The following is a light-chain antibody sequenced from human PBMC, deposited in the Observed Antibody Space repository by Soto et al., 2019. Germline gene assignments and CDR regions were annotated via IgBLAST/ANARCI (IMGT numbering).Light chain of an antibody. CDR3: QQSYSTPYT. Sequence: DIQMTQSPSSLSASVGDRVTITCRASQGISTYLVWYQQRQGRAPKLLIYDASSLLSGVPSRFSGSGSGTDFTLTISSLQPEDFATYYCQQSYSTPYTFGQGTKLEIK. CDR1: QGISTY. V-gene: IGKV1-39*01. CDR2: DAS. J-gene: IGKJ2*01.